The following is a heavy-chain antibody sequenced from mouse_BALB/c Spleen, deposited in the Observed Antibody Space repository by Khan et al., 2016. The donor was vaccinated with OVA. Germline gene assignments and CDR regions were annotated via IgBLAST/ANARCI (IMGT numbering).Heavy chain of an antibody. Sequence: QVQLKESGPGLVTPSQSVSITCTASGFTFTSYGVHWVRQLPGKGLEWLVGIWSDGGTNKYAVLKSRLSISKDNTNGQVFLKMNSLQTDDTAIYYCARWFDGYSSLYAMDYWGQGTSVTVSS. CDR1: GFTFTSYG. CDR3: ARWFDGYSSLYAMDY. D-gene: IGHD2-3*01. CDR2: IWSDGGT. J-gene: IGHJ4*01. V-gene: IGHV2-6*02.